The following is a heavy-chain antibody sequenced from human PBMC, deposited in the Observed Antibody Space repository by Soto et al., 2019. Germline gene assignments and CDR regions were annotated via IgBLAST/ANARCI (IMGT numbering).Heavy chain of an antibody. V-gene: IGHV3-48*02. CDR2: ISSSSSTI. CDR3: ARDLPYYGSGSPDY. CDR1: GFTFSSYS. D-gene: IGHD3-10*01. Sequence: GGSLRLSCAASGFTFSSYSMNWVRQAPGKGLEWVSYISSSSSTIYYADSVKGRFTISRDNAKNSLYLQMNSLRDEDTAVYYCARDLPYYGSGSPDYWGQGTLVTVSS. J-gene: IGHJ4*02.